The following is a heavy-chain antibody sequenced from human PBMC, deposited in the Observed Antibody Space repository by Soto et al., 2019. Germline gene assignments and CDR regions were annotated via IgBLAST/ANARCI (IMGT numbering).Heavy chain of an antibody. CDR1: GYTFTSYA. Sequence: QVQLVQSGAEEKKPGASVKVSCKASGYTFTSYAMHWVRQAPGQRLEWMGWINAGNGNTKYSQKFQGRVTITRDTAASTAYMELSSLRSEDTAVYYCGRGIAPYYSDYWGQGTLVTVS. CDR2: INAGNGNT. CDR3: GRGIAPYYSDY. V-gene: IGHV1-3*05. D-gene: IGHD6-13*01. J-gene: IGHJ4*02.